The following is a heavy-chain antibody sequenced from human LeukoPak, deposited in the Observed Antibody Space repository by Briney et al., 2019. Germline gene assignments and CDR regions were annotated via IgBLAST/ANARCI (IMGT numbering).Heavy chain of an antibody. J-gene: IGHJ5*02. D-gene: IGHD3-10*01. CDR2: IYTSGST. Sequence: SETLSLTCTVSGGPISSGSYYWSWIRQPAGKGLEWIGRIYTSGSTNYNPSLKSRVTISVDTSKNQFSLKLSSVTAADTAVYYCARESGSYYGSGRWFDPLGPGNPGHRLL. CDR1: GGPISSGSYY. V-gene: IGHV4-61*02. CDR3: ARESGSYYGSGRWFDP.